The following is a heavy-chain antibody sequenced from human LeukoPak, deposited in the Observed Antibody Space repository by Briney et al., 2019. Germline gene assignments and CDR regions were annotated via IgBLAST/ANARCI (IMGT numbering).Heavy chain of an antibody. CDR1: GYTFTSYA. D-gene: IGHD6-19*01. J-gene: IGHJ5*02. V-gene: IGHV1-3*01. CDR3: ARARVAGPSNWFDP. Sequence: ASVKVSCKASGYTFTSYAMHWVRPAPGQRLEWMGWINAGNGNTKYSQKFQGRVTITRDTSASTAYMELSSLRSEDTAVYYCARARVAGPSNWFDPWGQGTLVTVSS. CDR2: INAGNGNT.